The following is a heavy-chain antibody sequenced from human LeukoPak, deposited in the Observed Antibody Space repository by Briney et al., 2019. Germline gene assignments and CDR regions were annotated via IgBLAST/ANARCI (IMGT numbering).Heavy chain of an antibody. V-gene: IGHV3-23*01. CDR2: ISGSGGST. D-gene: IGHD6-13*01. Sequence: GGSLRLSCAPSVFTFRSYAMIWVRQAPGKGLEWVSAISGSGGSTYYADSAKGRFTISRDNSKNTLYLQMNSLRAEDTAVYYCAKGVYSSSWSPGYWGQGTLVTVSS. CDR3: AKGVYSSSWSPGY. J-gene: IGHJ4*02. CDR1: VFTFRSYA.